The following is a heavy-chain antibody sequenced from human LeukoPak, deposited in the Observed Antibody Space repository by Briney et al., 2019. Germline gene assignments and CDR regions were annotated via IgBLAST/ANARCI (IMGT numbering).Heavy chain of an antibody. V-gene: IGHV1-69*05. J-gene: IGHJ4*02. CDR3: ARARDILTGYDQYYFDY. Sequence: ASVKVSCKASGGTFSSYAISWVRQAPGQGLEWMGGIIPIFGTANYAQKFQGRVTITTDESTSTDYLELSSLRSEDTAVYYCARARDILTGYDQYYFDYWGQGTLATVSS. CDR2: IIPIFGTA. CDR1: GGTFSSYA. D-gene: IGHD3-9*01.